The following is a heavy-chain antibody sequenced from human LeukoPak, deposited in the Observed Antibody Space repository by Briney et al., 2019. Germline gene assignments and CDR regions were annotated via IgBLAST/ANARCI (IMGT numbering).Heavy chain of an antibody. Sequence: GGSLRLPCATSGLTFSSYAMSWVRQAPGKGLEWVSAFSGSGGSTYYADSVKARFTISRDNSKNTLYLQMNTLRAEDTAVYYCARSGLNRFDSWGQGTLVTVSS. CDR1: GLTFSSYA. CDR3: ARSGLNRFDS. V-gene: IGHV3-23*01. D-gene: IGHD2-15*01. J-gene: IGHJ4*02. CDR2: FSGSGGST.